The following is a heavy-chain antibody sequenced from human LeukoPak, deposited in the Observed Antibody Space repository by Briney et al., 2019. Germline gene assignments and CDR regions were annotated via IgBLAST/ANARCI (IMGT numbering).Heavy chain of an antibody. CDR2: IYYSGST. V-gene: IGHV4-59*08. CDR1: GGSISSYY. Sequence: SETLSLTCTVSGGSISSYYWSWIRQPPGKGLEWIGYIYYSGSTNYNPSLKSRVTISVDTSKNQFSLKLSSVTAADTAVYYCARHFGVWGLKTDFDYWGQGTLVTVSS. CDR3: ARHFGVWGLKTDFDY. J-gene: IGHJ4*02. D-gene: IGHD3-3*01.